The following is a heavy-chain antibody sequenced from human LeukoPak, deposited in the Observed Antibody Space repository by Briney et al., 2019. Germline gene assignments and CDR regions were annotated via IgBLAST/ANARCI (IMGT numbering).Heavy chain of an antibody. V-gene: IGHV4-59*08. D-gene: IGHD2-2*02. Sequence: SETLSLTCTVSRGSISNYYWTWIRQPPGKGLEWIGYIYYSGSTNYNPSLSSRVTISLDTSKNQFSLMLRSLTAADTAVYYCARSYTASPGERFDYWGQGTLVTVSS. CDR3: ARSYTASPGERFDY. J-gene: IGHJ4*02. CDR2: IYYSGST. CDR1: RGSISNYY.